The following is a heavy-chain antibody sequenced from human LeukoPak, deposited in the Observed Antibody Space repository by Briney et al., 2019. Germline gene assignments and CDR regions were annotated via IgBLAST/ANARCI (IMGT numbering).Heavy chain of an antibody. CDR3: ARGLTTYYNFWSGPVFDY. J-gene: IGHJ4*02. CDR2: INHSGTT. CDR1: GGPFSGYY. Sequence: PSETLSLTCAVYGGPFSGYYWSWIRQPPGKGLEWIGEINHSGTTNYNPSLKSRVTISVDTSKNQFSLNLSSVTAADTAVYYCARGLTTYYNFWSGPVFDYWSQGTLVTVSS. D-gene: IGHD3-3*01. V-gene: IGHV4-34*01.